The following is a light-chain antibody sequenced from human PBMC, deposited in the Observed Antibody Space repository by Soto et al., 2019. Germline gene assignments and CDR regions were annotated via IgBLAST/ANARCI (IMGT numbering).Light chain of an antibody. V-gene: IGKV1-5*03. CDR1: QSISSW. J-gene: IGKJ1*01. CDR2: KSS. Sequence: DIQMTHSPSTLAASVRHRVTITCRASQSISSWLTWYQQKAGQAPKLLIYKSSIVESGVASRCSGSRSGTEITLPISSLQPDDYTTHASHLYSFYPTFGQRTRVEVK. CDR3: HLYSFYPT.